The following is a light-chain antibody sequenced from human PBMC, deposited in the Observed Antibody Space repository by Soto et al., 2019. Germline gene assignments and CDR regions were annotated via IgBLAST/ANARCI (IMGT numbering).Light chain of an antibody. V-gene: IGLV2-11*01. CDR1: SSDFYGYNY. J-gene: IGLJ1*01. CDR2: DVS. CDR3: CSYAGSYTYV. Sequence: QSVLTQPRSVSGSPGQSVTISCTGTSSDFYGYNYVSWYQQHPDKAPKVMIYDVSKRPTGVPDRFSGSKSGNTASLTISGLQAEDEADYYCCSYAGSYTYVFGTGTKDTV.